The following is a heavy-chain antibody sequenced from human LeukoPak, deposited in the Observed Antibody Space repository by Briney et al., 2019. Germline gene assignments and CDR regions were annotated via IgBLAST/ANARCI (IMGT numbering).Heavy chain of an antibody. Sequence: PSETLSLTCTVSGGSVSSGSYYWSWIRQPPGKGLEWIGYIYYSGSTNYNPSLKSRVTISVDTSKNQFSLKLSSVTAADTAVYYCASRRATSGIGWFDPWGQGTLVTVSS. V-gene: IGHV4-61*01. CDR1: GGSVSSGSYY. CDR3: ASRRATSGIGWFDP. J-gene: IGHJ5*02. D-gene: IGHD6-13*01. CDR2: IYYSGST.